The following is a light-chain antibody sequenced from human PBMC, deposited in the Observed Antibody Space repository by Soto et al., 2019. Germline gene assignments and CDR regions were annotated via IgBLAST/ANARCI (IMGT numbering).Light chain of an antibody. J-gene: IGKJ1*01. CDR2: AAS. CDR1: QGVGND. CDR3: LKHTTYPWT. Sequence: DIQMTQSPSSLSASVGDRVTITCRASQGVGNDLAWFQQKPGKAPERLIYAASSLHSVVPSIFSGSGSATEFTLTSSSLPPADFATYYGLKHTTYPWTVGQGTKVELQ. V-gene: IGKV1-17*01.